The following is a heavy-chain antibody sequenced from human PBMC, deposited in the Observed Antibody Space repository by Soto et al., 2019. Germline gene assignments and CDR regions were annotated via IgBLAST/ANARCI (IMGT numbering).Heavy chain of an antibody. J-gene: IGHJ6*02. V-gene: IGHV4-61*01. CDR2: IYYSGST. CDR3: ARDRAYCGGDCYSGNYGMDV. D-gene: IGHD2-21*02. CDR1: GGSVSSGSYY. Sequence: QVQLQESGPGPVKPSETLSLTCTVSGGSVSSGSYYWSWIRQPPGKGLEWIGYIYYSGSTNYNPSLKSRVTISVDTSKNQFSLKLSSVTAADTAVYYCARDRAYCGGDCYSGNYGMDVWGQGTTVTVSS.